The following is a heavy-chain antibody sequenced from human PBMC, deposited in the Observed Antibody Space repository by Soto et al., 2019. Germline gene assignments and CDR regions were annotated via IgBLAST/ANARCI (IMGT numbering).Heavy chain of an antibody. D-gene: IGHD2-15*01. CDR1: GFTFSSYG. Sequence: QVQLVESGGGVVQPGRSLRLSCAASGFTFSSYGMHWVRQAPGKGLEWVAVIWYDGSNKYYADSVKGRFTISRDNSKNTLYLQMNSLRAEDTAVYYCAREKNCSGRSCYVNDAFDIWGQGTMVTVSS. J-gene: IGHJ3*02. V-gene: IGHV3-33*01. CDR2: IWYDGSNK. CDR3: AREKNCSGRSCYVNDAFDI.